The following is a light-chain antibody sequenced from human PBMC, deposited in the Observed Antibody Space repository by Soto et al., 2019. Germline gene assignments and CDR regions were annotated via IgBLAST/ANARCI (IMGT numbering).Light chain of an antibody. CDR2: AAS. J-gene: IGKJ5*01. CDR3: QHLDSYST. V-gene: IGKV1-9*01. Sequence: DIQLTQSPSFLSASVGDRVTITCRASQGISSYLAWYQQKPGKAPKLLIYAASTLQSGVTSRFSGSGSGTEFTLTISSLQPEDCATYYCQHLDSYSTFGQGTRLEIK. CDR1: QGISSY.